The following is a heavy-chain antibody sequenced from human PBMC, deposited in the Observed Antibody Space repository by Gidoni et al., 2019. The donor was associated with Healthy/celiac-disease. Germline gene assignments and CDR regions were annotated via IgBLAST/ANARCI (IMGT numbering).Heavy chain of an antibody. D-gene: IGHD6-6*01. J-gene: IGHJ4*02. CDR1: GFTFSRCA. Sequence: EVQLLESGGGLVQPGGSLRLSCAASGFTFSRCASSWVRQAPGKGLEWVSDISGGGGSRYYADSVKGLLTSSRDNSKNTLYLQMNSLRAEDTAVYYCAKVRSWAQGYWGQGTLVTVSS. V-gene: IGHV3-23*01. CDR3: AKVRSWAQGY. CDR2: ISGGGGSR.